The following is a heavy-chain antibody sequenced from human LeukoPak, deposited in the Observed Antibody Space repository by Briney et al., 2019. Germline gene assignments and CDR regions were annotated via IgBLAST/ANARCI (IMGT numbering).Heavy chain of an antibody. V-gene: IGHV3-74*01. D-gene: IGHD6-13*01. CDR3: ARERGGLSTSWYFTLDY. J-gene: IGHJ4*02. CDR2: INSDGSTT. CDR1: GFTFSSYW. Sequence: GGSLRLSCAASGFTFSSYWMHWVRQAPGKGLVWVSRINSDGSTTTYADSVKGRFTISRDNAKNTLYLQMNNLRADDTAVYYCARERGGLSTSWYFTLDYWGQGTLVTVSS.